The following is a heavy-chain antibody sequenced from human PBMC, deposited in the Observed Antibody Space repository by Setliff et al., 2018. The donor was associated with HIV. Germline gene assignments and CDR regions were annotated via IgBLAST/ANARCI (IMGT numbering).Heavy chain of an antibody. CDR1: GYTFNDNY. J-gene: IGHJ5*02. CDR3: ARGADHFDTGGYYSFFDP. Sequence: ASVKVSCKASGYTFNDNYIHWVRQAPGQGLEWMGRISPDIGDTNYAQMFHGRVTMTRDTSISTAYMELSSLKSDDTAVYYCARGADHFDTGGYYSFFDPWGQGTLVTVSS. CDR2: ISPDIGDT. D-gene: IGHD2-15*01. V-gene: IGHV1-2*06.